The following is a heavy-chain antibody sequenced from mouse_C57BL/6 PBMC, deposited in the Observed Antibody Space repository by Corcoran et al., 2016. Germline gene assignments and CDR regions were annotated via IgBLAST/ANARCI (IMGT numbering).Heavy chain of an antibody. V-gene: IGHV1-26*01. Sequence: EVQLQQSGPELVKPGASVKISCKASGYTFTDYYMNWVKQSHGKSLEWIGDINPNNGGTSNNQKFKGKATLTVDKSSSTAYMGLRSLTSEDSAVYYGARGGRPYYYAMDYWGQGTSVTVSS. J-gene: IGHJ4*01. CDR1: GYTFTDYY. CDR3: ARGGRPYYYAMDY. CDR2: INPNNGGT.